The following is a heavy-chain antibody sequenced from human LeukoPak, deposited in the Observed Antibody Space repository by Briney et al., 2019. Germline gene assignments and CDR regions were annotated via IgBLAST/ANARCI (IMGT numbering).Heavy chain of an antibody. CDR2: ISSSSSYI. Sequence: PGGSLRLSCAASGFTFSSYSMNWVRQAPGKGLEWVSSISSSSSYIYYADSVKGRFTISRDNAKNSLYLQMNSLRAEDTAVYYCARRAVVPAASPPYFDYWGQGTLVIVSS. CDR1: GFTFSSYS. CDR3: ARRAVVPAASPPYFDY. V-gene: IGHV3-21*01. D-gene: IGHD2-2*01. J-gene: IGHJ4*02.